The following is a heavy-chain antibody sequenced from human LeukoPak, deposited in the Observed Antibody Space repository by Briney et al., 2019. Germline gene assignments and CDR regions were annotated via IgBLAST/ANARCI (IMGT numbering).Heavy chain of an antibody. CDR1: GFTFSSYA. V-gene: IGHV3-23*01. J-gene: IGHJ4*02. Sequence: GGSLRLSCAASGFTFSSYAMSWVRQPPGKGLEWASVISGSGGSTYYADSVRGRFTLSRDSSKDTVYLQMNSLRAEDTAVYYCAKGGRGYVPFDYWGQGTLVTVPS. CDR3: AKGGRGYVPFDY. D-gene: IGHD5-12*01. CDR2: ISGSGGST.